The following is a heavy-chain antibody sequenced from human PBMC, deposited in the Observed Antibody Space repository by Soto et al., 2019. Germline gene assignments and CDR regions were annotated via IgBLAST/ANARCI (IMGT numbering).Heavy chain of an antibody. Sequence: EVQLVESGGGLVQPGGSLRLSCAASGFTFSSYSMNWVRQAPGKGLEWVSYISSSSSTIYYADSVKGRFTISRDNAKNSLYLQMNSLRDEDTAVYYCARDRNGYGDHEPPDYWGQGTLVTVSS. CDR3: ARDRNGYGDHEPPDY. CDR1: GFTFSSYS. V-gene: IGHV3-48*02. CDR2: ISSSSSTI. D-gene: IGHD4-17*01. J-gene: IGHJ4*02.